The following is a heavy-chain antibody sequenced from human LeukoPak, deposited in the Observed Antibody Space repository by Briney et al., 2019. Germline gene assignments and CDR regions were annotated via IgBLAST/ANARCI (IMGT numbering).Heavy chain of an antibody. J-gene: IGHJ4*02. Sequence: PSETPSLTCAVYGGSFSGYYWSWIRRPPGKGLEWIGEINHSGSTNYNPSLKSRVTISVDTSKNQFSLKLSSVTAADTAVYYCARLLAVWGQGTLVTVSS. V-gene: IGHV4-34*01. CDR3: ARLLAV. CDR2: INHSGST. D-gene: IGHD6-19*01. CDR1: GGSFSGYY.